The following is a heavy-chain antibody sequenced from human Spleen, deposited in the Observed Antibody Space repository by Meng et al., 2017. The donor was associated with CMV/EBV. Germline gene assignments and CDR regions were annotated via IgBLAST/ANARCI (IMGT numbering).Heavy chain of an antibody. Sequence: GESLKISCAASGFTFSSYAMHWVRQAPGKGLEWVAVISYDGSNKYYADSVKGRFTISRDNSKNTLYLQMNSLRGEDTAIYYCAKDRQFNSASDAFDIWGQGTMVTVSS. V-gene: IGHV3-30*04. J-gene: IGHJ3*02. CDR3: AKDRQFNSASDAFDI. CDR2: ISYDGSNK. CDR1: GFTFSSYA. D-gene: IGHD4-11*01.